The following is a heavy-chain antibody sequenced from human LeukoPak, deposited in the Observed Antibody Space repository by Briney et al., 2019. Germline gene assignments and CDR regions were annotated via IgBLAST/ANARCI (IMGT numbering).Heavy chain of an antibody. Sequence: GRSLRLSCEASGFTFGDYGMHWVRQAPGKGLEWVSSISWNSASVGYVDSAKGRFTISRDNAKKTLYLQMNSLRAEDTALYYCAKHHGYSSSWYDCWGQGTLVTVSS. CDR3: AKHHGYSSSWYDC. D-gene: IGHD6-13*01. J-gene: IGHJ5*01. V-gene: IGHV3-9*01. CDR2: ISWNSASV. CDR1: GFTFGDYG.